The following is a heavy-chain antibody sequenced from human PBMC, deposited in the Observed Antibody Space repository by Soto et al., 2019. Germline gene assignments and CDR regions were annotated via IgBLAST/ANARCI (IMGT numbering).Heavy chain of an antibody. D-gene: IGHD3-22*01. CDR2: ISTYNGKT. CDR1: GYTFTSYG. J-gene: IGHJ4*02. Sequence: QVQLVQSGAEVKKPGASVKVSCKASGYTFTSYGISWVRQAPGQGLEWMGWISTYNGKTNYAHKAXXXXTXTTXXXXXXXXXXXXXXXXXXXXXXXXTSDXPQYYYDSXGXXXYWCQGTLV. CDR3: TSDXPQYYYDSXGXXXY. V-gene: IGHV1-18*01.